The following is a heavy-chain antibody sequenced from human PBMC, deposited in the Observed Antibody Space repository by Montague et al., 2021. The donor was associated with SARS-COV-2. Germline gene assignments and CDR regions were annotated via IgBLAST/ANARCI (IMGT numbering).Heavy chain of an antibody. D-gene: IGHD4-17*01. CDR3: AREFGGTTYHYGMDV. Sequence: SETLSLTCTVSGGSISSYYWSWIRQPPGKGLEWIGYIYYSGSTNYNPSLKSRVTISVDTSKNQFSLKLSSVTAADTAVYYCAREFGGTTYHYGMDVWGQGTMVTVSS. CDR1: GGSISSYY. CDR2: IYYSGST. V-gene: IGHV4-59*01. J-gene: IGHJ6*02.